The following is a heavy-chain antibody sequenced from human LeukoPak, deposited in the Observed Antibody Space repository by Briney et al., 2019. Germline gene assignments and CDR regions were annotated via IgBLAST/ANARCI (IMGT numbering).Heavy chain of an antibody. CDR3: ARGVVYATIFDY. Sequence: PSETLSLTCTVSGYSISSGYYWGWIRQPPGKGLEWIGSIYYSGSTYYNPSLKSRVTISVDTSKNQFSLKLSSVTAADTAVYYCARGVVYATIFDYWGQGTLVTVSS. D-gene: IGHD2-8*02. V-gene: IGHV4-38-2*02. CDR1: GYSISSGYY. J-gene: IGHJ4*02. CDR2: IYYSGST.